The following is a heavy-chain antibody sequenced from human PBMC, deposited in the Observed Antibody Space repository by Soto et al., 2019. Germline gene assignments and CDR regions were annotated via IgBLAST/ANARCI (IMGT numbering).Heavy chain of an antibody. D-gene: IGHD2-21*01. CDR1: GYTFTSYA. CDR3: ARSIVVLTVLAY. V-gene: IGHV1-3*01. CDR2: INAGNGNT. Sequence: ASVKVSCKASGYTFTSYAMHWVRQAPGQRLEWMGWINAGNGNTKYSQKFQGRVTITRDTSASTAYMELSSLRSEDTAVYYCARSIVVLTVLAYRGRGTLVTVSS. J-gene: IGHJ4*02.